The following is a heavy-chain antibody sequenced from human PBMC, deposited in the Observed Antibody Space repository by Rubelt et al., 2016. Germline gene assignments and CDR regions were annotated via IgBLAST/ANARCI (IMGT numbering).Heavy chain of an antibody. J-gene: IGHJ3*02. V-gene: IGHV4-34*10. Sequence: QVQLQESGPGLVKPSETLSLTCTVSGGSISSYYWSWIRQPPGKGLEWIGEINHRGSTNYNQSLRCGVSVSVETSKNHFSLELGYAAVAGTAVYYGARWIAARHDACVIWGQGTRVTVSS. CDR1: GGSISSYY. D-gene: IGHD6-6*01. CDR3: ARWIAARHDACVI. CDR2: INHRGST.